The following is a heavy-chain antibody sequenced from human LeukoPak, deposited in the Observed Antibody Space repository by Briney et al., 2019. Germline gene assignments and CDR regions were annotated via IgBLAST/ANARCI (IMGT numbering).Heavy chain of an antibody. Sequence: GGSLRLSCAASGFTFSSNYMSWVRQAPGKGLEWGSVIFSDGSSYYTASVKGRFTISTDNAKTSLYLQMNSLRAEDTAVYYCARDRMKMATIGLFDYCGQGTLVTVSS. D-gene: IGHD5-24*01. J-gene: IGHJ4*02. CDR3: ARDRMKMATIGLFDY. CDR1: GFTFSSNY. V-gene: IGHV3-53*01. CDR2: IFSDGSS.